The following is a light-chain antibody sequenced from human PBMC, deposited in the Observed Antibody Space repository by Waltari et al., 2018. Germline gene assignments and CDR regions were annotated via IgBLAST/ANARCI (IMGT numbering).Light chain of an antibody. J-gene: IGKJ4*01. CDR1: QSVRSY. CDR3: QQRHNWPLT. Sequence: EIVLTQSPATLSLSPVETATLSCRASQSVRSYLAWYQQKPGQAPRLLIYDTSNRASGIPARFSGSGSGTDFSLSISSLEPEDFAVYYCQQRHNWPLTFGGGTKVEIK. V-gene: IGKV3-11*01. CDR2: DTS.